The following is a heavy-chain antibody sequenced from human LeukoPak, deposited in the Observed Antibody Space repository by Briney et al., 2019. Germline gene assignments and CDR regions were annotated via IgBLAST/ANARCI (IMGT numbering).Heavy chain of an antibody. CDR3: AREAGAYCSGGSCYSGWFDP. Sequence: SVKVSCKASGGTFSSYAISWVRQAPGQGLEWMGGIIPIFGTANYAQKFQGRVTITADESTSTAYMELSSLRSEDTAVYYCAREAGAYCSGGSCYSGWFDPWGQGTLVTVPS. V-gene: IGHV1-69*13. J-gene: IGHJ5*02. CDR1: GGTFSSYA. CDR2: IIPIFGTA. D-gene: IGHD2-15*01.